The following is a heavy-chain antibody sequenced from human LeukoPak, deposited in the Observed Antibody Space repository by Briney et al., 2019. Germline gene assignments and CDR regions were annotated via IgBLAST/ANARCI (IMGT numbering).Heavy chain of an antibody. J-gene: IGHJ4*02. D-gene: IGHD5-18*01. CDR3: ARDGGYSYGYQYYFDY. Sequence: GASVKVSCKASGGTFSSYAISWVRQAPGQVLEWMGGIIPIFGTANYAQKFQGRVTITTDESTSTAYMELSSLRSEDTAVYYCARDGGYSYGYQYYFDYWGQGTLVTVSS. CDR1: GGTFSSYA. V-gene: IGHV1-69*05. CDR2: IIPIFGTA.